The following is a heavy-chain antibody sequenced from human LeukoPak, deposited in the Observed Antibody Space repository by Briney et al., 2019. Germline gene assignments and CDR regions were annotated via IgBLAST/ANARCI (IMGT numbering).Heavy chain of an antibody. Sequence: SETLSLTCTVSGGSISSSSHYWDWIRQPPGEGLEWIGSIYYSGSTYYNPSLKSRVTMSVDTSKNQFSLKLISVTAADTAVYYCAREDTGGLDYWGQGTLVTVSS. CDR3: AREDTGGLDY. D-gene: IGHD2-8*02. CDR1: GGSISSSSHY. V-gene: IGHV4-39*07. J-gene: IGHJ4*02. CDR2: IYYSGST.